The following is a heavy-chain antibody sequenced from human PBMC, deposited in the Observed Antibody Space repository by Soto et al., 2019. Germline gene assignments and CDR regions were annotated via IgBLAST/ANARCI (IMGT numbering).Heavy chain of an antibody. CDR3: ARVRDDYGDTVYFDY. CDR1: GGSISSGGYY. Sequence: PSETLSLTCTVSGGSISSGGYYWSWIRQHPGKGLEWIGYIYYSGSTYYNPSLKSRVTISVDTSKNQFSLKLSSVTAADTAVYYCARVRDDYGDTVYFDYWGQGTLVTVSS. V-gene: IGHV4-31*03. D-gene: IGHD4-17*01. J-gene: IGHJ4*02. CDR2: IYYSGST.